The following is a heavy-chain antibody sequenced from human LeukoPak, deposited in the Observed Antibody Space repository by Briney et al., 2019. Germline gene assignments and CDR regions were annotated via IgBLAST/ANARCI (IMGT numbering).Heavy chain of an antibody. CDR3: ARFVGSGSYYSFDY. CDR1: GGSISSGSYY. J-gene: IGHJ4*02. D-gene: IGHD3-10*01. Sequence: SQTLSLTCTVSGGSISSGSYYWSWIRQPAGKGLEWIGRIYTSGSTNYNPSLKSRVTISVDTSKNQSSLKLSSVTAADTAVYYCARFVGSGSYYSFDYWGQGALVTVSS. CDR2: IYTSGST. V-gene: IGHV4-61*02.